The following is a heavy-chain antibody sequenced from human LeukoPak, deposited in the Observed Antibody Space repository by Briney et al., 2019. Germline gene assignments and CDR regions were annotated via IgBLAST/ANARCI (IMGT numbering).Heavy chain of an antibody. CDR2: IIPNLGVR. J-gene: IGHJ4*02. Sequence: SVKVSCKASGGNFSSNAISWVRQAPGQGLEWMGRIIPNLGVRNYAQKFQDRVTIIADKSTSTVYMELSSLRSEDTAVYYCARRMYYYGSGTSYHFDYWGQGTLVTVSS. CDR3: ARRMYYYGSGTSYHFDY. V-gene: IGHV1-69*04. CDR1: GGNFSSNA. D-gene: IGHD3-10*01.